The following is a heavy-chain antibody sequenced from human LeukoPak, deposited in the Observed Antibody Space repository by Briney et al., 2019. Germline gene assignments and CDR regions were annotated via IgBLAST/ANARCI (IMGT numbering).Heavy chain of an antibody. D-gene: IGHD6-19*01. CDR2: IYSGGTT. CDR1: GFSVSSKY. Sequence: GGSLRLSCAASGFSVSSKYMSWVRQPAGKGLEWVSVIYSGGTTFYADSVKGRFTISRDNSKNTLYLQMNSLRPDDTAVYYCTKLKGWYGEGFFDYWGQGTLVTVSS. V-gene: IGHV3-53*01. J-gene: IGHJ4*02. CDR3: TKLKGWYGEGFFDY.